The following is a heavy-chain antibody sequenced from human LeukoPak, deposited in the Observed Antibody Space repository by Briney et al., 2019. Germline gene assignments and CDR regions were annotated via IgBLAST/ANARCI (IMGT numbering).Heavy chain of an antibody. CDR3: ARVGYTGTWYSSPPFDY. CDR1: GFTFSSYG. V-gene: IGHV3-30*02. D-gene: IGHD6-13*01. Sequence: PGGSLRLSCAASGFTFSSYGMHWVRQAPGKGLEWVAFIRYDGSNKYYADSVKGRFTISRDNSKNTLYLQTNSLRAEDTAVYYCARVGYTGTWYSSPPFDYWGQGTLVTVSS. CDR2: IRYDGSNK. J-gene: IGHJ4*02.